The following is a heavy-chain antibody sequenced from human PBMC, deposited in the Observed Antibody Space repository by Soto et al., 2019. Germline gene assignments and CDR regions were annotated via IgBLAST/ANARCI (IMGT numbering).Heavy chain of an antibody. D-gene: IGHD6-6*01. CDR1: GGSTSSSSYY. CDR2: IYYSGST. Sequence: SETLSLTCTVSGGSTSSSSYYWGWVRQLPGKGLDWIGSIYYSGSTYYNPSLKSRVTISVDTSKNQFSLNLSSVTAADTAVYYGARLAKSSRPFDDWGQGTLVTVSS. CDR3: ARLAKSSRPFDD. V-gene: IGHV4-39*01. J-gene: IGHJ4*02.